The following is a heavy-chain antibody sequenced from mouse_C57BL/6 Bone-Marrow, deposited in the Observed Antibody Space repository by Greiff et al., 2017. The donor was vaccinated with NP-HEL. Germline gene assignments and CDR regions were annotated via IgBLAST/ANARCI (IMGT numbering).Heavy chain of an antibody. CDR3: ARNRFSGTYYFDY. V-gene: IGHV2-2*01. CDR1: GFSLTSYG. CDR2: IWSGGST. J-gene: IGHJ2*01. D-gene: IGHD4-1*01. Sequence: VMLVESGPGLVQPSQSLSITCTVSGFSLTSYGVHWVRQSPGKGLEWLGVIWSGGSTDYNAAFISRLSISKDNSKSQVFFKMNSLQADDTAIYYCARNRFSGTYYFDYWGQGTTLTVSS.